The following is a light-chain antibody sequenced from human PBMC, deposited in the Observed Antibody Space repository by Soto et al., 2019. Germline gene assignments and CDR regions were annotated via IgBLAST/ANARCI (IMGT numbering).Light chain of an antibody. CDR1: QSVSSSY. Sequence: EMVLTQSPGTLSLSPGERATLSCRASQSVSSSYLAWYQQKPGQAPWHLIYGASSRATGIPDRSSGSGSGTDFTLTISRLEPQEFAVYYGQQYGSSRFTFGPGTKVDIK. CDR2: GAS. V-gene: IGKV3-20*01. CDR3: QQYGSSRFT. J-gene: IGKJ3*01.